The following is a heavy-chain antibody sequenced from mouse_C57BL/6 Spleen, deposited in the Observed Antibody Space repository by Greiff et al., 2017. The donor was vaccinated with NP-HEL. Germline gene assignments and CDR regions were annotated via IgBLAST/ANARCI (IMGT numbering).Heavy chain of an antibody. CDR3: ARGYYGSYWYFDV. Sequence: QVQLQQPGTELVKPGASVKLSCKASGYTFTSYWMHWVKQRPGQGLEWIGNINPSNGGTNYNEKFKSKATLTVDQPSSTAYMQLSSLTSEDSAVYYCARGYYGSYWYFDVWGTGTTVTVSS. CDR1: GYTFTSYW. CDR2: INPSNGGT. J-gene: IGHJ1*03. V-gene: IGHV1-53*01. D-gene: IGHD1-1*01.